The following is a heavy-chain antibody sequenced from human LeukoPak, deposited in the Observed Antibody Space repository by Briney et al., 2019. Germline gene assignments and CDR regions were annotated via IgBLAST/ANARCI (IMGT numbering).Heavy chain of an antibody. J-gene: IGHJ4*02. CDR2: ISSSSNTI. CDR3: ARDILTKQAYSGYDN. V-gene: IGHV3-48*02. Sequence: GGSLRLSCAASGFTFSSYSMNWLRQATGKGVEWVSYISSSSNTIYYAGSVKGRFTISRDNAKHSLSLQMNSLRDEDTAVYYCARDILTKQAYSGYDNWGQGTLVTVSS. CDR1: GFTFSSYS. D-gene: IGHD5-12*01.